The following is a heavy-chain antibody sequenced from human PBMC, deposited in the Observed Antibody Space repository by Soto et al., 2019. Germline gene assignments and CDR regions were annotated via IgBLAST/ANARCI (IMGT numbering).Heavy chain of an antibody. J-gene: IGHJ5*01. CDR3: ARHVPSSGYMDS. Sequence: PGESLKISFQGSGYSFTTYWISWVRQMPGKGLEWMGRIDPSVSYTNYSPSFQSHGTSPSFQGHVTISVDKSISTAYLQWSSLKASDTAIYFCARHVPSSGYMDSWGQGTLVTVSS. CDR2: IDPSVSYT. CDR1: GYSFTTYW. D-gene: IGHD3-22*01. V-gene: IGHV5-10-1*01.